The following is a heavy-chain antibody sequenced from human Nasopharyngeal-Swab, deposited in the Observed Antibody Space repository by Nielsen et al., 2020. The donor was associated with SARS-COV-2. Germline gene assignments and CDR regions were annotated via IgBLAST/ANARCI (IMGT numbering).Heavy chain of an antibody. J-gene: IGHJ1*01. D-gene: IGHD3-9*01. V-gene: IGHV4-39*01. CDR2: IYYIGST. Sequence: SETLSLTCTVSGGSISSSSSYWGWIRQPPGKGLEWIVNIYYIGSTYYNPSLKSRVTISVDTSKNQFSLKLSSVTAADTAVYYCARGYYDILTGWMGYFQHWGQGTLVTVSS. CDR3: ARGYYDILTGWMGYFQH. CDR1: GGSISSSSSY.